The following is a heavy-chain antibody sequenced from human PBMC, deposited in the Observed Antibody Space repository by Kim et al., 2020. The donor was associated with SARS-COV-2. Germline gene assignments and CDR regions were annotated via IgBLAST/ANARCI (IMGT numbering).Heavy chain of an antibody. CDR1: GGSFSGYY. J-gene: IGHJ5*02. Sequence: SETLSLTCAVYGGSFSGYYWSWIRQPPGKGLEWIGEINHSGSTNYNPSLKSRVTISVDTSKNQFSLKLSSVTAADTAVYYCARGEYMVSFDPWGQGTLVTVSS. CDR2: INHSGST. V-gene: IGHV4-34*01. CDR3: ARGEYMVSFDP. D-gene: IGHD3-10*01.